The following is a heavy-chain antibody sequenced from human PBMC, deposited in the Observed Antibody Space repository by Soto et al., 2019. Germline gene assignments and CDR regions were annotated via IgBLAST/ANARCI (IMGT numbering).Heavy chain of an antibody. CDR3: ARRQRYCSGGSCYPPPSDGGYYMDV. J-gene: IGHJ6*03. CDR1: GGSISSGGYY. CDR2: IYYSGST. V-gene: IGHV4-31*03. Sequence: PSETLSLTCTVSGGSISSGGYYWSWIRQHPGKGLEWIGYIYYSGSTYYNPSLKSRVTISVDTSKNQFSLKLSSVTAADTAVYYCARRQRYCSGGSCYPPPSDGGYYMDVWGKGTTVTVSS. D-gene: IGHD2-15*01.